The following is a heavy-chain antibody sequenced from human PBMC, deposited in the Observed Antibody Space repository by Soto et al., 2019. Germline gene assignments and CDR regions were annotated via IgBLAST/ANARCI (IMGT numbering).Heavy chain of an antibody. J-gene: IGHJ4*02. D-gene: IGHD5-18*01. CDR1: GFTFSDYA. V-gene: IGHV3-23*01. Sequence: GGSMRHSCAASGFTFSDYAVSWVRQATGKGLEWVSSISGPGGYTYYADSVKGRFTISRDNSKNTLYLQMNSLRAEDTAVFYCAKDRGYSYDYPVDYWGQGSLVTGSS. CDR2: ISGPGGYT. CDR3: AKDRGYSYDYPVDY.